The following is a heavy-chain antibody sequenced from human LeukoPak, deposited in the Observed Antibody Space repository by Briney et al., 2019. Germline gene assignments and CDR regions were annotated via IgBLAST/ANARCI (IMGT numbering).Heavy chain of an antibody. V-gene: IGHV1-2*02. CDR2: INPNSGGT. Sequence: ASVKVSCKASGYTFTGYYMHWERQAPGQGLEWMGWINPNSGGTNYAQKFQGRVTMTRDTSISTAYMELSRLRSDDTAVYYCARGAIVVVPAARGAYYFDYWGQGTLVTVSS. D-gene: IGHD2-2*01. CDR3: ARGAIVVVPAARGAYYFDY. CDR1: GYTFTGYY. J-gene: IGHJ4*02.